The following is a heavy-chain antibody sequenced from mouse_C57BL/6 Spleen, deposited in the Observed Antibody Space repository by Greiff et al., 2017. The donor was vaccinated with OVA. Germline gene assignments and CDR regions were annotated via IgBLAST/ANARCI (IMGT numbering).Heavy chain of an antibody. CDR3: ARGNFAWFAY. J-gene: IGHJ3*01. Sequence: VHLVESGAELVKPGASVKISCKASGYAFSSYWMNWVKQRPGKGLEWIGQIYPGDGDTNYNGKFKGKATLTADKSSSTAYMQLSSLTSEDSAVYFCARGNFAWFAYWGQGTLVTVSA. V-gene: IGHV1-80*01. CDR2: IYPGDGDT. D-gene: IGHD2-1*01. CDR1: GYAFSSYW.